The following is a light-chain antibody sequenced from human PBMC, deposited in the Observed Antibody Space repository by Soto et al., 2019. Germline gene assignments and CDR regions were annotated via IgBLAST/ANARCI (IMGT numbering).Light chain of an antibody. V-gene: IGKV3-20*01. Sequence: IGWTQPPGTLSLSPGERATLSCRASQSVHNNYLAWYQQKPGQAPRLLIYGASSRATGIPDRFSGSGSGTDFTLTISRLEPEDFGIYYCHQYGTSPLTFGGGTKVDI. CDR1: QSVHNNY. J-gene: IGKJ4*01. CDR2: GAS. CDR3: HQYGTSPLT.